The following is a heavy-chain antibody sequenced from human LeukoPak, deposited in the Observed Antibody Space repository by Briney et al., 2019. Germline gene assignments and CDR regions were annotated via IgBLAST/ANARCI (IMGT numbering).Heavy chain of an antibody. V-gene: IGHV3-7*01. CDR2: IKQDGSEK. Sequence: GGSLRLSCAASGFTFSSYWMSWVRQAPGKGLEWVVNIKQDGSEKYYVDSVKGRFTISRDNAKNSLYLQMNSLRAEDTAVYYCAREEYSSSWYSYYYYGMDVWGQGTTVTVSS. CDR3: AREEYSSSWYSYYYYGMDV. CDR1: GFTFSSYW. J-gene: IGHJ6*02. D-gene: IGHD6-13*01.